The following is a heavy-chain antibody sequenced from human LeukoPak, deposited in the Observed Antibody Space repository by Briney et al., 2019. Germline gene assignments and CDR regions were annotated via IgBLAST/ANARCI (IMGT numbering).Heavy chain of an antibody. CDR2: IIPMLDIA. Sequence: SVKVSCKASGGTFNNYAFTWVRQAPGQGLEWMGRIIPMLDIANNAQKFQGRLTITADKSTSIVYMELSSLRSEDTAMYYCARGFKYSSSPGYWGQRTLVTVSS. CDR3: ARGFKYSSSPGY. J-gene: IGHJ4*02. CDR1: GGTFNNYA. V-gene: IGHV1-69*04. D-gene: IGHD6-6*01.